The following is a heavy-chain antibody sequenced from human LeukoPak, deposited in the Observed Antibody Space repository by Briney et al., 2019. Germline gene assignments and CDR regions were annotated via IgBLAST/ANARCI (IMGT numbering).Heavy chain of an antibody. CDR2: INSDGRTT. D-gene: IGHD6-19*01. V-gene: IGHV3-74*01. CDR1: GFTLSSYW. J-gene: IGHJ4*02. Sequence: GGSLRLSCAASGFTLSSYWMYWVRQAPGKGLVWVSRINSDGRTTRYADSVKGRFTISRDNAKNTLYLQMNSLRAEDTAVYYCARIRSGWYHDYWGKGTLVTVSS. CDR3: ARIRSGWYHDY.